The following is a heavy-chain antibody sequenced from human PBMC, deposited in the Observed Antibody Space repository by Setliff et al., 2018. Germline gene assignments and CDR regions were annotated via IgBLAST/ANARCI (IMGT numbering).Heavy chain of an antibody. Sequence: GESLKISCKASGYNFLDYWIGWVRQMPGKGLEWMGIIYPDDSDTRYSPSVQGPFTISADKSISTAYLQWSSLKASDTAFYYCARRRRFDSGGPRSPWYFDLWGRGALVTVSS. V-gene: IGHV5-51*01. CDR1: GYNFLDYW. CDR3: ARRRRFDSGGPRSPWYFDL. CDR2: IYPDDSDT. D-gene: IGHD3-22*01. J-gene: IGHJ2*01.